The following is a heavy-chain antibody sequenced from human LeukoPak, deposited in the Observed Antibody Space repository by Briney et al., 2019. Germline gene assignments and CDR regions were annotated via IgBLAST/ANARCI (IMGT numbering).Heavy chain of an antibody. J-gene: IGHJ4*02. CDR3: ARGKRIAAQTLDY. V-gene: IGHV4-59*01. CDR2: IYYSGSA. D-gene: IGHD6-6*01. Sequence: SETLSLTCTVSGGSISSYYWSWIRQPPGKGLEWIGYIYYSGSANYNPSLKSRATISVDTSKNQFSLKLSSVTAADTAVYYCARGKRIAAQTLDYWGQGTLVTVSS. CDR1: GGSISSYY.